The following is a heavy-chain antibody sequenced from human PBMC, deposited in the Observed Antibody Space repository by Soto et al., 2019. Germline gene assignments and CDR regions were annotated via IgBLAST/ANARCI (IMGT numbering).Heavy chain of an antibody. V-gene: IGHV4-34*01. Sequence: SETLSLTCAVYGGSFSGYYWSWIRQPPGKGLEWIGEINHSGSTNYNPSLKSRVTISVDTSKNQFSLKLSSVTAADTAVYYCERWEIDGGLQHWGQGTLVTVSS. D-gene: IGHD1-26*01. J-gene: IGHJ1*01. CDR1: GGSFSGYY. CDR2: INHSGST. CDR3: ERWEIDGGLQH.